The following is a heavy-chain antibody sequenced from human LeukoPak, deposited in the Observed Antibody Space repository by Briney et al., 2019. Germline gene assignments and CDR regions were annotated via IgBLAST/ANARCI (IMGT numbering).Heavy chain of an antibody. J-gene: IGHJ4*02. D-gene: IGHD5-18*01. CDR3: GKTTVGYSSGQKPAWPVDY. V-gene: IGHV3-23*01. CDR2: IFGSGGSP. CDR1: GFTFGSHA. Sequence: GRSLRLSCEASGFTFGSHAMYWVRQAPGKGLEWAAGIFGSGGSPHYADSVKGRFTISRDNSRNTVYLQINSLRADDTAVYYCGKTTVGYSSGQKPAWPVDYWGQGTLVTVSS.